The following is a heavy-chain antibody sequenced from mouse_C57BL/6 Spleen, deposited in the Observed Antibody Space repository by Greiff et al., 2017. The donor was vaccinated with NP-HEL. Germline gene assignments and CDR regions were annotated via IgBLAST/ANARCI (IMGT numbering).Heavy chain of an antibody. CDR3: ARSSYYYGSSYGVDY. V-gene: IGHV1-50*01. J-gene: IGHJ4*01. Sequence: VQLQQSGAELVKPGASVKLSCKASGYTFTSYWMPWVKQRPGQGLEWIGEIDPSVSYTNYNQKFKGKATLTVDTSSSTAYMQLSSLTSEDSAVYYCARSSYYYGSSYGVDYWGQGTSVTVSS. CDR2: IDPSVSYT. D-gene: IGHD1-1*01. CDR1: GYTFTSYW.